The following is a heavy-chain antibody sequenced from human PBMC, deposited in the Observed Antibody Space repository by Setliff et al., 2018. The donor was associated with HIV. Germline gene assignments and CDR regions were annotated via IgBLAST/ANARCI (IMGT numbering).Heavy chain of an antibody. CDR2: ISHTGDTDSHSGNT. V-gene: IGHV4-4*02. J-gene: IGHJ4*02. CDR1: GASIRDSKW. Sequence: PSETLSLTCGVSGASIRDSKWWSWVRQAPGKRPEWIGEISHTGDTDSHSGNTNYNPSLKSRVTISVVTSKSHFSLKMTSVTAADTAIYFCARGALSLTMTKLLSFFDSWGQGTQVTVSS. CDR3: ARGALSLTMTKLLSFFDS. D-gene: IGHD3-22*01.